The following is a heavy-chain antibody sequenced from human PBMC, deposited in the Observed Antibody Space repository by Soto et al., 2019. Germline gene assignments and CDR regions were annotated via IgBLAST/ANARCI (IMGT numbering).Heavy chain of an antibody. CDR2: ISGSGGST. D-gene: IGHD5-18*01. CDR3: AKGPDSYGYLYYYYYGMDV. CDR1: GVTFISYA. Sequence: GFLRLSCAASGVTFISYAMSWVRQAPGKGLEWVSAISGSGGSTYYADSVKGQFTISRDNSKNTLYLQMNSLRAEDTAFYYCAKGPDSYGYLYYYYYGMDVWGQGTTVTVSS. J-gene: IGHJ6*02. V-gene: IGHV3-23*01.